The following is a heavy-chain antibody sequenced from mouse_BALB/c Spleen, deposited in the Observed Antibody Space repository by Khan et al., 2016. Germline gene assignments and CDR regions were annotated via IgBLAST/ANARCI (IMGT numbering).Heavy chain of an antibody. D-gene: IGHD2-14*01. Sequence: EVELVESGGGLVQPGGSRKLSCAASGFTFSSFGMHWVRQAPEKGLEWVAYISSGSSTIYYADTVKGRFTISRDNPKNTLFLQMTSLRSEDTAMYYWARSSYRYDGRVFDYWGQGNTLTVSS. J-gene: IGHJ2*01. CDR3: ARSSYRYDGRVFDY. CDR2: ISSGSSTI. CDR1: GFTFSSFG. V-gene: IGHV5-17*02.